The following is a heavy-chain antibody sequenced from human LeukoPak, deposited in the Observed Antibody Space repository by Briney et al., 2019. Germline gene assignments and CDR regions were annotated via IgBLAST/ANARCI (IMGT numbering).Heavy chain of an antibody. CDR1: RGSLSSYY. V-gene: IGHV4-59*08. CDR2: IYYGGGT. D-gene: IGHD5-18*01. J-gene: IGHJ3*02. Sequence: SETLSLTCTISRGSLSSYYWSWIRQSPGXGPEWIGYIYYGGGTNYNPSLESRVTISVDRSTNQFSLKVRSVTAADTAVYYCARRRFSYGDNDAFDIWGQGTMVTVSS. CDR3: ARRRFSYGDNDAFDI.